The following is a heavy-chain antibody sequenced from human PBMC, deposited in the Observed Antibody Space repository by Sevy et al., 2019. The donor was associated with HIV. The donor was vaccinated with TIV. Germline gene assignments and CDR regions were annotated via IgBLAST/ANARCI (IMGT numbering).Heavy chain of an antibody. J-gene: IGHJ4*02. CDR1: GFTFSTYG. V-gene: IGHV3-33*01. D-gene: IGHD6-13*01. CDR2: IWFDGSNT. Sequence: GGSLRLSCAASGFTFSTYGMHWVRQAPGKGLEWVAVIWFDGSNTYYADSVKGRFTISRDNIMNSVHLQMNSLRAEDTAVYYCVRAMAAAQSYWGQGALVTVSS. CDR3: VRAMAAAQSY.